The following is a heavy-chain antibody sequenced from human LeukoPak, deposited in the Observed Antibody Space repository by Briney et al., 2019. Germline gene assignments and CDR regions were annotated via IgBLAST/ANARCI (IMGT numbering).Heavy chain of an antibody. CDR1: GYTFTGYY. Sequence: GASVKVSFKASGYTFTGYYMHWVRQAPGQGLEWMGWINPNSGGTNYAQKFQGWVTITRDTAISTAYMEVSRLRADDTAVYYCARVFSTLFPRGTCFPPWGQGPLVTVSS. V-gene: IGHV1-2*04. CDR3: ARVFSTLFPRGTCFPP. J-gene: IGHJ5*02. CDR2: INPNSGGT. D-gene: IGHD2-21*01.